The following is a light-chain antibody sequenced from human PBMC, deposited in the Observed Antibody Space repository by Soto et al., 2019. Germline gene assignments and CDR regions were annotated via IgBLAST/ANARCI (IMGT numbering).Light chain of an antibody. CDR3: QSYDSSLSGSV. J-gene: IGLJ2*01. V-gene: IGLV1-40*01. Sequence: QPAPMHPPPEFWGPGQKVPLCLLGDKPKIGAVYDVHCYQQLPGTAPKLLIYGNSNRPSGVPDRFSGSKSGTSASLAITGLQAEDEADYYCQSYDSSLSGSVFGGGTKVTVL. CDR1: KPKIGAVYD. CDR2: GNS.